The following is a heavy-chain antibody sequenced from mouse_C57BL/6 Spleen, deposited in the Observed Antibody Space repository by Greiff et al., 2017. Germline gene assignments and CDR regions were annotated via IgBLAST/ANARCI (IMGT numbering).Heavy chain of an antibody. V-gene: IGHV1-69*01. Sequence: QVQLQQPGAELVMPGASVKLSCKASGYTFTSYWMHWVKQRPGQGLEWIGEIDPSDSYTNYNQKFKGKSTLTVDKSSSTAYMQLSSLTSEASAVYYCARMGAWFAYWGQGTLVTVSA. CDR2: IDPSDSYT. J-gene: IGHJ3*01. CDR3: ARMGAWFAY. CDR1: GYTFTSYW.